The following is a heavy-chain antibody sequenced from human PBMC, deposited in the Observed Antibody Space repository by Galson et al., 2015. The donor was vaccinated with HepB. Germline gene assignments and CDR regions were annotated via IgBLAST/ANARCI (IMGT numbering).Heavy chain of an antibody. J-gene: IGHJ2*01. CDR1: GYSFTSYW. V-gene: IGHV5-51*03. CDR2: IYPIDSDT. Sequence: QSGAEVKKPGESLKISCKGSGYSFTSYWIGWVRQMPGKGLEWMGIIYPIDSDTRFSPSFQGQVTISVDKSISTAYLQWSSLKASDTAMYYCARLGYRFDYGGSGWYFDLWGRGTLVSVSS. D-gene: IGHD3-16*01. CDR3: ARLGYRFDYGGSGWYFDL.